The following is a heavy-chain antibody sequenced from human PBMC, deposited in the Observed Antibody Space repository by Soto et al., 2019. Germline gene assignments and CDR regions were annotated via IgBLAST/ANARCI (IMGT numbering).Heavy chain of an antibody. J-gene: IGHJ3*02. Sequence: QVQLVQSGAEVKKPGSSVKVSCKASGGTFSSYTISWVRQAPGQGLEWMGRIIPILGIANYAQKFQGRVMITADKSTSTAYMELSSLRSEDTAVYYCATPAGTDAFDIWGQGTMVTVSS. CDR3: ATPAGTDAFDI. V-gene: IGHV1-69*02. CDR1: GGTFSSYT. D-gene: IGHD6-13*01. CDR2: IIPILGIA.